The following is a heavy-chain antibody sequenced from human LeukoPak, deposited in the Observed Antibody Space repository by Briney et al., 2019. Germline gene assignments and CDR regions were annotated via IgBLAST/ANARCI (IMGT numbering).Heavy chain of an antibody. CDR1: GLTFSSYS. CDR3: ARDSATIGVYWYFDL. J-gene: IGHJ2*01. V-gene: IGHV3-48*02. D-gene: IGHD5-12*01. CDR2: ISPSSSTV. Sequence: PGGSLRLSCAASGLTFSSYSMNWLRQAPGKGLEWVSYISPSSSTVYYADSVKGRFTIPRDNAKNSLYLEMNSLRDEDTAVYYCARDSATIGVYWYFDLWGRGTLVIVSS.